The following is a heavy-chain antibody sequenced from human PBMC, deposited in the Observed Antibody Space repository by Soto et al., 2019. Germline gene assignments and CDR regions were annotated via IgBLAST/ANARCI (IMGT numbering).Heavy chain of an antibody. D-gene: IGHD3-3*01. Sequence: QVQLQQWGAGLLKPSETLSLTCAVYGGSFSGYYWSWIRQPPGKGLEWIGEINHSGSTNYNPSLKRRVTISVDTSKNLFSLQLSSVTAADTAVYYCERGLRFLEWLFQYNWFDPWGQGTLVTVSS. J-gene: IGHJ5*02. CDR3: ERGLRFLEWLFQYNWFDP. CDR2: INHSGST. CDR1: GGSFSGYY. V-gene: IGHV4-34*01.